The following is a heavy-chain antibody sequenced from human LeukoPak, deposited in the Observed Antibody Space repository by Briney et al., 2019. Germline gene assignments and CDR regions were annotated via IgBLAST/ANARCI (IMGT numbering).Heavy chain of an antibody. Sequence: SETLSLTCAVYGGSFSGYYWSWIRQPPGKGLEWIGEINHSGSTNYNPSLKSRVTISVDTSKNQFSLKLSSVAAADTAVYYCARGPRVGATLRYNWFDPWGQGTLVTVSS. D-gene: IGHD1-26*01. J-gene: IGHJ5*02. V-gene: IGHV4-34*01. CDR1: GGSFSGYY. CDR3: ARGPRVGATLRYNWFDP. CDR2: INHSGST.